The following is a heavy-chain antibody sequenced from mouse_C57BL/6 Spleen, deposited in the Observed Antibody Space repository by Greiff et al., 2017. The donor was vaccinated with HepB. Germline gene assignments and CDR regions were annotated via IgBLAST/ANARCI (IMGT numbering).Heavy chain of an antibody. CDR1: GYTFTSYN. CDR3: ARTLHYSNYEAWFAY. CDR2: IYPGNGDT. J-gene: IGHJ3*01. D-gene: IGHD2-5*01. Sequence: SGAELVRPGASVKMSCKASGYTFTSYNMHWVKQTPRQGLEWIGAIYPGNGDTSYNQKFKGKATLTVDKSSSTAYMQLSSLTSEDSAVYFCARTLHYSNYEAWFAYWGQGTLVTVSA. V-gene: IGHV1-12*01.